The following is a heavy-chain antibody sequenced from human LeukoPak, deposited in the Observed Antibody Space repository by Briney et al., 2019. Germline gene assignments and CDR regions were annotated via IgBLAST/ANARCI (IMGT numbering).Heavy chain of an antibody. CDR2: INPNNGDT. CDR3: ARVNGEWEPLEY. Sequence: ASVKVSCKPSGYSFTDYYMHWVRQAPGQGLEWMGWINPNNGDTNSAQKFQGRVTMTRDTSITTVYMELSRLTSDDTAVYYCARVNGEWEPLEYWGRGTLVTVSS. V-gene: IGHV1-2*02. CDR1: GYSFTDYY. J-gene: IGHJ4*02. D-gene: IGHD1-26*01.